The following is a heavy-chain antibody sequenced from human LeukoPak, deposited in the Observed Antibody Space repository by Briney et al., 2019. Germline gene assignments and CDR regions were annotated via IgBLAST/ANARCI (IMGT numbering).Heavy chain of an antibody. Sequence: SETLSLTCAVYGGSFSGYYWSWIRQPPGKGLEWIGEINHSGSTNYNPSLKSRVTISVDTSKNQFSLKLSSVTAADTAVYYCARERASYPNWFDPWGQGTLVTVSS. CDR1: GGSFSGYY. CDR2: INHSGST. J-gene: IGHJ5*02. V-gene: IGHV4-34*01. CDR3: ARERASYPNWFDP.